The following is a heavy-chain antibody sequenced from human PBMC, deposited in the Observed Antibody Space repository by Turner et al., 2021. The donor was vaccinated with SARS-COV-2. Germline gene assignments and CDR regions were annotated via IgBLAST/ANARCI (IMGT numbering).Heavy chain of an antibody. CDR2: IFYTGST. Sequence: QLQLLESGPGLVKPSETLSLTCTVSGGSISSSSYYWGWHRQPPGKGLEWIGSIFYTGSTYYNPSLKSRVTISVDTSKNQFSLKLSSVTAADTAVYYCARETVNNWVDPWGQGTLVTVSS. V-gene: IGHV4-39*02. CDR1: GGSISSSSYY. J-gene: IGHJ5*02. CDR3: ARETVNNWVDP. D-gene: IGHD2-21*02.